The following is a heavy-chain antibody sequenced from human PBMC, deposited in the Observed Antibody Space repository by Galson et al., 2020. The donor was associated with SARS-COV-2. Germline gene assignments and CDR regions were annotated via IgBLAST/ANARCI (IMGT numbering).Heavy chain of an antibody. CDR3: ARVPNWSYVPDY. CDR1: GVSISSGSYY. V-gene: IGHV4-61*02. CDR2: IYNIDST. J-gene: IGHJ4*02. Sequence: SETLSITCAVSGVSISSGSYYWTWIRQPAGKGLEWIGRIYNIDSTNYNPSLKSRVTMSVDTSKSQFSLNLTSLTAADTAVYYCARVPNWSYVPDYWGQGTLVTVSS. D-gene: IGHD1-7*01.